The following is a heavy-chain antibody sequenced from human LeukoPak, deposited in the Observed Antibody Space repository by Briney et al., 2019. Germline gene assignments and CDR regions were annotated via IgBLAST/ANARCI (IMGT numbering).Heavy chain of an antibody. CDR3: ARGSTSYYCLDP. V-gene: IGHV4-30-2*01. CDR1: GGSISSGGYS. CDR2: IYHSGST. D-gene: IGHD2-2*01. J-gene: IGHJ5*02. Sequence: TSETLSLTCAVSGGSISSGGYSWSWIRQPPGKGLKWIGYIYHSGSTYYNPSLKSRVTISVDRSKNQFSLKLSPVTAADTAVYYCARGSTSYYCLDPWGQGTLVTVSS.